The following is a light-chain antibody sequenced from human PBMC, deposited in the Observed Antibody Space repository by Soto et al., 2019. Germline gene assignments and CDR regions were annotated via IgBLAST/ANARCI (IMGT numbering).Light chain of an antibody. J-gene: IGKJ5*01. Sequence: DIQLTQSPSFLSASVGDRVTITCRASEDISSFLSWYQQKPGKIPKLLISIASTLQSGVPSRFSGSGSGTEFTLTISGLQPEDFATYYGQQFNSYPITFGQGTRLDI. CDR1: EDISSF. CDR2: IAS. CDR3: QQFNSYPIT. V-gene: IGKV1-9*01.